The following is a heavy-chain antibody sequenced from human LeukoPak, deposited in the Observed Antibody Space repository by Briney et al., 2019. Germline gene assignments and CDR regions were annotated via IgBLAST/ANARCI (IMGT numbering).Heavy chain of an antibody. CDR1: GGSISSYY. CDR3: ARERKGIAAPQTGGNGEPFDY. V-gene: IGHV4-59*12. Sequence: PSETLSLTCTVSGGSISSYYWSWIRQPPGKGLEWIGYIYYSGSTNYNPSLKSRVTISVDTSKNQFSLKLSSVTAADTAVYYCARERKGIAAPQTGGNGEPFDYWGQGTLVTVSS. CDR2: IYYSGST. D-gene: IGHD6-13*01. J-gene: IGHJ4*02.